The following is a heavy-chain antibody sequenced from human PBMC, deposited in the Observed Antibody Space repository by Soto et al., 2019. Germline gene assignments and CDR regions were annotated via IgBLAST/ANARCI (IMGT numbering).Heavy chain of an antibody. J-gene: IGHJ4*02. CDR3: AKEGGLSGSYYISSSYYFDY. V-gene: IGHV3-30*18. D-gene: IGHD1-26*01. CDR1: GFTFSSYG. Sequence: LRLSCVASGFTFSSYGMHWVRQAPGKGLEWVAIFLYDGINSYYAYFVMGRFPISRDNSKNTLFLQMNSLRAEDTFVYFFAKEGGLSGSYYISSSYYFDYWGQGTLVTVSS. CDR2: FLYDGINS.